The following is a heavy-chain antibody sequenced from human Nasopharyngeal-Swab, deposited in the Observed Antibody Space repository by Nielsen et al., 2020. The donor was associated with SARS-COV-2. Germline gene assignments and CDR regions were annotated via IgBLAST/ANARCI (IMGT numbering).Heavy chain of an antibody. CDR3: ARRYSSGSRGGLDY. CDR1: VYPFTGYY. J-gene: IGHJ4*02. V-gene: IGHV1-2*06. Sequence: ASVQVSCKASVYPFTGYYMHWVRQAPGQGLEWMGRINPNSGGTNYAQKFPGRVTMTRDTSISTAYMELSRLRSDDTAVYYCARRYSSGSRGGLDYWGQGTLVTVSS. D-gene: IGHD6-19*01. CDR2: INPNSGGT.